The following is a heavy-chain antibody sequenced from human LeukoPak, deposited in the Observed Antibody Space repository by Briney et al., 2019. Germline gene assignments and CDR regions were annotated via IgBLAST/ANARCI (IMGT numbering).Heavy chain of an antibody. D-gene: IGHD2-15*01. J-gene: IGHJ4*02. V-gene: IGHV3-49*04. CDR1: GFTFGDYT. CDR2: IRSKAYGGTA. Sequence: GGSLRLSCTASGFTFGDYTMNWVRQAPGKGLEWVGFIRSKAYGGTAEYAASMKGRFTISRDDSKSIAYLQMNSLKTEDTVVYYCTKGTCSGGTCYSNCWGQGTLVTVSS. CDR3: TKGTCSGGTCYSNC.